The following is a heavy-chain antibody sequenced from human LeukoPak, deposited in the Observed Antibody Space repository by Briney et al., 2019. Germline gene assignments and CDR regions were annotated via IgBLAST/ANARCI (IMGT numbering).Heavy chain of an antibody. CDR2: IRYDGSNK. J-gene: IGHJ6*02. CDR3: ARDDGGSGSYPYGMDV. CDR1: GFTFSSYG. D-gene: IGHD3-10*01. Sequence: GGSLRLSCAASGFTFSSYGMHWVRQATGKGLEWVAFIRYDGSNKYYADSVKGRFTISRDNSKNTLYLQMNSLRAEDTAVYYCARDDGGSGSYPYGMDVWGQGTTLTVSS. V-gene: IGHV3-30*02.